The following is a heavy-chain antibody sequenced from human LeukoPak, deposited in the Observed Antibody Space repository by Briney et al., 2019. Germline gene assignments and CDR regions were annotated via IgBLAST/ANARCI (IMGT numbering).Heavy chain of an antibody. Sequence: SETLSLTCTVPGGSISSYYWSWIRQPPGKGLEWIGYIYYSGSTNYNPSLKSRVTISVDTSKNQFSLKLSSVTAADTAVYYCARESYGRYNWFDPWGQGTLVTVSS. CDR2: IYYSGST. CDR3: ARESYGRYNWFDP. D-gene: IGHD1-1*01. J-gene: IGHJ5*02. CDR1: GGSISSYY. V-gene: IGHV4-59*01.